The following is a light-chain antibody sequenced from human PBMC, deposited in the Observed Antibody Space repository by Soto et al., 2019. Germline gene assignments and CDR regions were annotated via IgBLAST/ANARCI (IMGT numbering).Light chain of an antibody. CDR2: KAS. V-gene: IGKV1-5*03. CDR1: QTISSW. Sequence: DIQMTQSPSTLSGSVGDRVTITCRASQTISSWLAWYQQKPGKAPKLLIYKASSLESGVPSRFSGSGSGTEFTLTISSLQPDDVATYYCQQYNDYSWTFGQGTKVDIK. J-gene: IGKJ1*01. CDR3: QQYNDYSWT.